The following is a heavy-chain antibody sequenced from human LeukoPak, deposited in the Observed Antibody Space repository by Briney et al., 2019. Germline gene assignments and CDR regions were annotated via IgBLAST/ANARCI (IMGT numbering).Heavy chain of an antibody. Sequence: PSETLSLTCTVSGGSISSSSYYWSWIRQPAGKGLEWIGRIYTSGTTNYNPSLKSRVTMSVDTSKNQFSLNLSSVTAADTAVYYCARVFIGNSEAYFDYWGQGTLVTVSS. CDR3: ARVFIGNSEAYFDY. CDR1: GGSISSSSYY. D-gene: IGHD4-23*01. V-gene: IGHV4-61*02. J-gene: IGHJ4*02. CDR2: IYTSGTT.